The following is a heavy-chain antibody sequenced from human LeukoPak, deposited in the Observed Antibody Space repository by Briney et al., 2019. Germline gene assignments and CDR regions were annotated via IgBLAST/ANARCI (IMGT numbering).Heavy chain of an antibody. CDR1: GFTFSSYA. J-gene: IGHJ4*02. Sequence: GGSLRLSCAASGFTFSSYAMHWVRQAPGKGLEYVSAISSNGGSTYYANSVKGRFTISRDNSKNTLYLQMGSLRAEDMAVYYCARATTTDYIAVAFDYWGQGTLVTVSS. D-gene: IGHD6-19*01. V-gene: IGHV3-64*01. CDR3: ARATTTDYIAVAFDY. CDR2: ISSNGGST.